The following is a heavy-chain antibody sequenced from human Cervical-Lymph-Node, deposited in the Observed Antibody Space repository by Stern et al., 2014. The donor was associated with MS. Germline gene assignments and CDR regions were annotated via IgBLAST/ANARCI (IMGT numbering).Heavy chain of an antibody. CDR2: MNPNSGNT. CDR1: GYTFTSYD. CDR3: ARRSCAARPTSCAFDI. Sequence: MQLVESGAEVKKPGASVKVSCKASGYTFTSYDINWVRQATGQGLEWMGWMNPNSGNTGYAQKFQGRVTMTRNTSISTAYMELSSLRSEDTAVYYCARRSCAARPTSCAFDIWGQGTMVTVYS. D-gene: IGHD6-6*01. V-gene: IGHV1-8*01. J-gene: IGHJ3*02.